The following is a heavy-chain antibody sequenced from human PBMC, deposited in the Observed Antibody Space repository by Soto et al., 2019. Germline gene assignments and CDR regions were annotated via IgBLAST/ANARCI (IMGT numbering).Heavy chain of an antibody. Sequence: PSETLSLTCAVSGGSISSGGYSWSWIRQPPGKGLEWIGYIYHNGSTYYNPSLKSRVTISVDRSKNQFSLKLSSVTAADTAVYFCDKVPDRWGQGTLVTVSS. D-gene: IGHD2-2*01. J-gene: IGHJ5*02. V-gene: IGHV4-30-2*01. CDR1: GGSISSGGYS. CDR3: DKVPDR. CDR2: IYHNGST.